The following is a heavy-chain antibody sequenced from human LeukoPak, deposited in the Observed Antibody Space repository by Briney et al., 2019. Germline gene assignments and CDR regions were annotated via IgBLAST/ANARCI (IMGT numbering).Heavy chain of an antibody. CDR2: IWSDGSNK. CDR3: ARGIAAAGNPNWFDP. J-gene: IGHJ5*02. D-gene: IGHD6-13*01. CDR1: GFIFSNYA. Sequence: PGGSLRLSCTASGFIFSNYAMHWVRQAPGTGLEWVAVIWSDGSNKYYVDSVKGRFTISRDSSKNTLYLQMDSLRAEDTAVYYCARGIAAAGNPNWFDPWGQGTLVTVSS. V-gene: IGHV3-33*01.